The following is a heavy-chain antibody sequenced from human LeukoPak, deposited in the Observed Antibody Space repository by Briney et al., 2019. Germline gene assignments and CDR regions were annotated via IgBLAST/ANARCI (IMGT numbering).Heavy chain of an antibody. J-gene: IGHJ6*03. D-gene: IGHD3/OR15-3a*01. CDR3: ARRPGLAPDYYYYMDV. CDR2: IIPILGIA. Sequence: GSSVKVSCKASGGTFSSYAISWVRQAPGQGLEWMGRIIPILGIANYAQKFQGRVTITADKSTSTAYMELSSLRSEDTAVYYCARRPGLAPDYYYYMDVWGKGTTVTVSS. V-gene: IGHV1-69*04. CDR1: GGTFSSYA.